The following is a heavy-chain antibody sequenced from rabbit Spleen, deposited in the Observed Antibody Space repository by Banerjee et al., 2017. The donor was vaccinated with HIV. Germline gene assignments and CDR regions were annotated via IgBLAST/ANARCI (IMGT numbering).Heavy chain of an antibody. CDR3: ARGDGSRNRLDL. V-gene: IGHV1S7*01. Sequence: HLVESGGGLVQPGGSLKLSCKASGFDFSSYTMSWVRQAPGKGLEWVGYIVPIFGVTYFATWVNGRFTISSHNAQNTLYLQLNSLTAADTATYFCARGDGSRNRLDLWGPGTLVTVS. CDR1: GFDFSSYT. D-gene: IGHD5-1*01. CDR2: IVPIFGVT. J-gene: IGHJ3*01.